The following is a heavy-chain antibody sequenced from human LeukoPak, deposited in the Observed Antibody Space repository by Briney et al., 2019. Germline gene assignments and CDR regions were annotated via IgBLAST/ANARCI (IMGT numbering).Heavy chain of an antibody. CDR2: ISHDGRNT. J-gene: IGHJ5*02. D-gene: IGHD1-26*01. CDR3: AKKYSTGLDP. V-gene: IGHV3-30-3*02. CDR1: GFTFSQFA. Sequence: PGGSLRLSCAASGFTFSQFAVHWVRQAPGKGLEWVADISHDGRNTYYADSVKGRFTISRDNSKNTLYLQMNSLRVEDTAVYYCAKKYSTGLDPWGQGTLVTVSS.